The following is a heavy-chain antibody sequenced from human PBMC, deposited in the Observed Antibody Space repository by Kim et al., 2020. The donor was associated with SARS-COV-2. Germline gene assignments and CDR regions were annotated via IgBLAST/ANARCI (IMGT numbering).Heavy chain of an antibody. CDR3: AKAAKNPWIQLWTTPGSYYFDY. CDR1: GFTFSSYA. CDR2: ISGSGGST. D-gene: IGHD5-18*01. Sequence: GGSLRLSCAASGFTFSSYAMSWVRQAPGKGLEWVSAISGSGGSTYYADSVKGRFTISRDNSKNTLYLQMNSLRAEDTAVYYCAKAAKNPWIQLWTTPGSYYFDYWGQGTLVTVSS. V-gene: IGHV3-23*01. J-gene: IGHJ4*02.